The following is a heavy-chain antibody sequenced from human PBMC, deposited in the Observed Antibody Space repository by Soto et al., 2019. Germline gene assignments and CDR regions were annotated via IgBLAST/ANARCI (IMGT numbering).Heavy chain of an antibody. CDR1: GVPFIYYG. CDR3: AKEMTIGRPYDY. CDR2: ISATGGDT. Sequence: GGSLILSCAASGVPFIYYGMSWVRPTPGEGLEWVSAISATGGDTYYADFVTGRFTVSRDNSKNTLFLQMNSLRAEDTAVYYCAKEMTIGRPYDYWGQGALVTVSA. J-gene: IGHJ4*02. V-gene: IGHV3-23*01.